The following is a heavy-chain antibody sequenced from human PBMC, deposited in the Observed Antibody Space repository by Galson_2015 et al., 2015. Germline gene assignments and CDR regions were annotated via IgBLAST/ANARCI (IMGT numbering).Heavy chain of an antibody. CDR2: ISWNSGSI. D-gene: IGHD3-3*01. Sequence: SLRLSCAASGFTFDDYAMHWVRQAPGKGLEWVSGISWNSGSIGYADSVKGRFTTSRDNAKKSLFLQMNSLRAEDTALYYCAKATLYDFWSGYVDYWGQGTLVTVSS. CDR3: AKATLYDFWSGYVDY. V-gene: IGHV3-9*01. J-gene: IGHJ4*02. CDR1: GFTFDDYA.